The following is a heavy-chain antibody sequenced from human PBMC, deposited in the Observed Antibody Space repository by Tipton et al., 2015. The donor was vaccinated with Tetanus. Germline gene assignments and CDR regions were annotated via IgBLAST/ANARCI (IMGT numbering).Heavy chain of an antibody. CDR2: IYSGGST. D-gene: IGHD2-2*01. CDR3: AESTAPNCSSTSCYAGRYYYYYGMDV. CDR1: GFTVSSNY. J-gene: IGHJ6*02. Sequence: SLRLSCAASGFTVSSNYMSWVRQAPGKGLEWVSVIYSGGSTYYADSVKGRFTISRDNSKNTLYLQMNSLRAEDTAVYYCAESTAPNCSSTSCYAGRYYYYYGMDVWGQGTTVTVSS. V-gene: IGHV3-53*01.